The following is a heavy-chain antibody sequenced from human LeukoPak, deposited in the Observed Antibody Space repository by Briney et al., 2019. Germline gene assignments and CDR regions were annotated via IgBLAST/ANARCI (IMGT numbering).Heavy chain of an antibody. CDR1: EFTFSTYA. J-gene: IGHJ4*02. CDR2: ISGSGANT. V-gene: IGHV3-23*01. D-gene: IGHD2-15*01. CDR3: AKGRALEVVAAFNY. Sequence: PGGSLRLSCAASEFTFSTYAMSWVRQAPGRGLEWVSTISGSGANTYYADSVKGRFTISRDNSKNTLYLQMNSLRADDTAIYYCAKGRALEVVAAFNYWGQGTVVTASS.